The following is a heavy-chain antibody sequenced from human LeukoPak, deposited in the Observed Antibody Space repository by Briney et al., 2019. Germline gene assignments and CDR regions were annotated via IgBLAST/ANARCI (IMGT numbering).Heavy chain of an antibody. Sequence: PSETLSLTCTVSGGSSGTYYWNWVRQPPGKGLEWIGYIDYSGTTSYNPSLKSRLSISLDTSQSQLSLRLTSVTTADTAVYYCARAYGDYAAYWYFTLWGRGTLVTVSS. CDR2: IDYSGTT. D-gene: IGHD4/OR15-4a*01. V-gene: IGHV4-59*01. J-gene: IGHJ2*01. CDR3: ARAYGDYAAYWYFTL. CDR1: GGSSGTYY.